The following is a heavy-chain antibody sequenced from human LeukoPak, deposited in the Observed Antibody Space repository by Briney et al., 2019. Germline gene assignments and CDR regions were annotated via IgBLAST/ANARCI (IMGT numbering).Heavy chain of an antibody. V-gene: IGHV3-21*06. CDR3: ARDRKGRTYGDPYWFFDL. CDR2: ISSSSSSI. D-gene: IGHD4-17*01. CDR1: GFTFSSYS. J-gene: IGHJ2*01. Sequence: GGSLRLSCAASGFTFSSYSMNWVRQAPGKGLDWVSSISSSSSSIYYADSMKGRFTISRDNVKNLLFLQMNSLRAEDTAIYYCARDRKGRTYGDPYWFFDLRGRGTLVSVSS.